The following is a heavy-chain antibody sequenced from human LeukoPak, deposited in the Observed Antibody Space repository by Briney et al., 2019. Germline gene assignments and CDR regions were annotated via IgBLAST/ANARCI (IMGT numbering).Heavy chain of an antibody. Sequence: GGSLRLSCAASGFTFSSYAMHWVRQAPGKGPEWVAVISYDGSNKYYADSVKGRFTISRDNSKNTLYLQMNSLRAEDTAVYYCARDQRIWSGGYYGMDVWGQGTTVTVSS. J-gene: IGHJ6*02. D-gene: IGHD3-3*01. CDR1: GFTFSSYA. V-gene: IGHV3-30-3*01. CDR2: ISYDGSNK. CDR3: ARDQRIWSGGYYGMDV.